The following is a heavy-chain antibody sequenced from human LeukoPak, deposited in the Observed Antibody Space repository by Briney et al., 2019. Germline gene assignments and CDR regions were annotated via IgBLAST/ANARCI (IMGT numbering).Heavy chain of an antibody. J-gene: IGHJ5*02. Sequence: GSSANVSCKASGGIFSSDAISWVRQAPGQGLEWMGRIIPILGIANYAQKFQGRVTITADKSTSTAYMELSSLRSEDTAVYYCARLYGSGSPNWFDPWGQGTLVTVSS. CDR3: ARLYGSGSPNWFDP. D-gene: IGHD3-10*01. CDR2: IIPILGIA. V-gene: IGHV1-69*04. CDR1: GGIFSSDA.